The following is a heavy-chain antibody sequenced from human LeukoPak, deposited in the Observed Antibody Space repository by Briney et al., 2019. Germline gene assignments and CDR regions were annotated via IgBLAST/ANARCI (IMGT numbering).Heavy chain of an antibody. V-gene: IGHV3-23*01. CDR2: ISVDAENA. CDR3: AQGYLSGWYPY. Sequence: GGSLRLSCAVSGFCVGSLGISWVRQPPGSGMGGTSTISVDAENAYYAASVKGRIIISRDNSKSTLYLQLSSLRAENTAVDYCAQGYLSGWYPYWGLGSLVSVSS. J-gene: IGHJ4*02. D-gene: IGHD6-19*01. CDR1: GFCVGSLG.